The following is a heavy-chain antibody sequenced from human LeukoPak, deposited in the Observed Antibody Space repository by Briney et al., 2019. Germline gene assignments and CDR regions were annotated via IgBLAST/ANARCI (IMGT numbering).Heavy chain of an antibody. D-gene: IGHD4-11*01. J-gene: IGHJ4*02. CDR3: ATSTKVVRPDSWDS. CDR2: INLGGST. Sequence: SSETLSLTCAISGGSFDGYSWSWIRQSPGEGLEWIGEINLGGSTNYNPSLKSRVTMTIDTSKREVSLKLTSVTAADTSIYFCATSTKVVRPDSWDSWGQGTLVSVSS. CDR1: GGSFDGYS. V-gene: IGHV4-34*01.